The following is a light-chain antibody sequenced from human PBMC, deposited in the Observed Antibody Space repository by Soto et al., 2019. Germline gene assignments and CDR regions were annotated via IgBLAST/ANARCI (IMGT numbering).Light chain of an antibody. CDR2: AAT. J-gene: IGKJ3*01. CDR3: QHSYSSPFT. Sequence: DIQMTQSPCSLSASVGDRVTITCRASRTISIYLNWYQQKPRRAPKLLIYAATSLQSGVSSRFSGSGSGTDFTLTISSLQPEDFATYYCQHSYSSPFTFGPGTTVDIK. V-gene: IGKV1-39*01. CDR1: RTISIY.